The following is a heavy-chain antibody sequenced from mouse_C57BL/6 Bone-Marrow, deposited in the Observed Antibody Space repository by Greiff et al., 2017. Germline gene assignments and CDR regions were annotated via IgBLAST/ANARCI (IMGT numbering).Heavy chain of an antibody. CDR3: ARGVSTVESWFAY. V-gene: IGHV1-69*01. D-gene: IGHD1-1*01. CDR2: IDPSDSYT. Sequence: QVQLQQPGAELVMPGASVKLSCKASGYTFTSYWMHWVKQRPGQGLEWIGEIDPSDSYTNYNQKFKGKSTLTVDKSSSTAYLQLSSLTSGDSAVYYCARGVSTVESWFAYWGQGTLVTVSA. J-gene: IGHJ3*01. CDR1: GYTFTSYW.